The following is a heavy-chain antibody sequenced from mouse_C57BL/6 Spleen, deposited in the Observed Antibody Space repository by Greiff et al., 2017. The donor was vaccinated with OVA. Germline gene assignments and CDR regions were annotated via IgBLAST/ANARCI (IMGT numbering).Heavy chain of an antibody. D-gene: IGHD4-1*01. J-gene: IGHJ2*01. V-gene: IGHV1-22*01. Sequence: EVQLKESGPELVKPGASVKMSCKASGYTFTDYNMHWVKQSHGKSLEWIGYINPNNGGTSYNQKFKGKATLTVNKSSSTAYMELRSLTSEDSAVYYCGTGTGYFDYWGQGTTLTVSS. CDR1: GYTFTDYN. CDR3: GTGTGYFDY. CDR2: INPNNGGT.